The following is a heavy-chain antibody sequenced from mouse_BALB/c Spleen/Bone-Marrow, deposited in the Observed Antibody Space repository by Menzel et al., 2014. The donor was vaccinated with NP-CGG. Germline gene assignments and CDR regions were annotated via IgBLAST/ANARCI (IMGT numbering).Heavy chain of an antibody. D-gene: IGHD1-2*01. CDR3: ARSITTALYYFDY. V-gene: IGHV1-54*01. J-gene: IGHJ2*01. CDR2: INPGSGGT. Sequence: VKLVESGAELVRPGTSVKVSCKASGYAFTNYLIEWVKQRPGQGLGLIGVINPGSGGTNYNEKFKGKATLTADKSSSTAYMQLSSLTSDDSAVYFCARSITTALYYFDYWGQGTTLTVSS. CDR1: GYAFTNYL.